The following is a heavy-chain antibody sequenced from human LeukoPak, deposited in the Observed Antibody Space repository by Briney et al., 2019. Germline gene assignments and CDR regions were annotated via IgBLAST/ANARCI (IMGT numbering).Heavy chain of an antibody. V-gene: IGHV5-51*01. CDR2: IYPGDSDT. D-gene: IGHD2-21*01. CDR1: GYSFTSYW. J-gene: IGHJ4*02. Sequence: GESLKISCKGSGYSFTSYWIGWVRQMPGKGLEWMGIIYPGDSDTRYSPSFQGQVTISADKSISTAYLQWSSLKASDTAMYYCARHLRGYSGYDFPYCGGDCYSHAGYFDYWGQGTLVTVSS. CDR3: ARHLRGYSGYDFPYCGGDCYSHAGYFDY.